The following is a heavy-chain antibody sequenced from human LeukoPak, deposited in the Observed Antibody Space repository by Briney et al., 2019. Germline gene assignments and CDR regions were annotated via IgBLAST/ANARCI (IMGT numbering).Heavy chain of an antibody. J-gene: IGHJ3*02. V-gene: IGHV3-66*01. CDR2: IYSGGST. D-gene: IGHD6-13*01. Sequence: PGGSLRLSCAASGFTFSSYWMHWVRQAPGKGLEWVSVIYSGGSTYYADSVKGRFTISRDNAKNSLYPQMSSLRAEDTAVYYCARLMYKGISAAGLYAFDIWGQGTMVTVSS. CDR1: GFTFSSYW. CDR3: ARLMYKGISAAGLYAFDI.